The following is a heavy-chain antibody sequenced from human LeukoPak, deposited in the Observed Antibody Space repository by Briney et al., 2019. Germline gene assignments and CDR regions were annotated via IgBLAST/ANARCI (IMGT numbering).Heavy chain of an antibody. CDR3: ARGYSSSYRIDY. J-gene: IGHJ4*02. V-gene: IGHV3-74*01. D-gene: IGHD6-6*01. CDR2: INGDGSST. CDR1: GFTFSSYW. Sequence: GGSLRLSCAASGFTFSSYWMHWVRQAPGKGLVWVSRINGDGSSTSYADSVKGRFTISRDNAKNTLYLQMNSLRAEDTAVYYCARGYSSSYRIDYWGQGTLVTVSS.